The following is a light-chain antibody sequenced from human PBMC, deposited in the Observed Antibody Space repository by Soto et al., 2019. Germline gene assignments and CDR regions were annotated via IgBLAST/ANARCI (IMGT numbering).Light chain of an antibody. CDR1: QSIGIS. Sequence: EIVLTQSPATLSLSPGERATLSCRARQSIGISLAWYRQKPGQAPRLLIYDASNRATGIPARFSGSGSGTDFTLTISSLEPEDFAVYYCQQRGNRPPMSFGQGTRLEIK. V-gene: IGKV3-11*01. J-gene: IGKJ5*01. CDR3: QQRGNRPPMS. CDR2: DAS.